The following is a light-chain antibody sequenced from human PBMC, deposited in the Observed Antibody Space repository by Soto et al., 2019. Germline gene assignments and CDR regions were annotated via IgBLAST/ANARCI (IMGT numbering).Light chain of an antibody. CDR1: QSVSSN. CDR2: DAS. J-gene: IGKJ1*01. CDR3: QQYDDWPET. Sequence: EKVMTQSPGTLSVSPGERATLSCRASQSVSSNLAWYQQKPGQAPRLLIYDASTRATGIPARFSGSGSGTEFTLTISSLQSEDLAVYYCQQYDDWPETFGQGTKVEIK. V-gene: IGKV3-15*01.